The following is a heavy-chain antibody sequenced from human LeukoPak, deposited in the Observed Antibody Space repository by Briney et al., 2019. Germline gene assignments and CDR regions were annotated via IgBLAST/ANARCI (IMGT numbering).Heavy chain of an antibody. J-gene: IGHJ4*02. CDR3: AKAENDSPLPMRY. V-gene: IGHV3-21*04. Sequence: GGSLRLSCAASGFTFSSYSMNWVRQAPGKGLEWVSSISSSSSYIYYADSVKGRFTISRDNSKNTLYLQMNSLRAEDTAVYYCAKAENDSPLPMRYWGQGTLVTVSS. D-gene: IGHD3-22*01. CDR2: ISSSSSYI. CDR1: GFTFSSYS.